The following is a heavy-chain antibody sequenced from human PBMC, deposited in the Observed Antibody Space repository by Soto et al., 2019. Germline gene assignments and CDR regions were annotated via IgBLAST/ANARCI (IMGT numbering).Heavy chain of an antibody. J-gene: IGHJ4*02. D-gene: IGHD3-22*01. V-gene: IGHV5-51*01. CDR3: ARPGLEYYDSSGYYLDY. CDR1: GYSFTSYW. Sequence: GESLKISCKGSGYSFTSYWIGWVRQMPGKGLEWMGIIYPGDSDTRYSPSFQGQVTISADKSISTAYLQWSSLKASDTAMYYCARPGLEYYDSSGYYLDYWGQGPRSPSPQ. CDR2: IYPGDSDT.